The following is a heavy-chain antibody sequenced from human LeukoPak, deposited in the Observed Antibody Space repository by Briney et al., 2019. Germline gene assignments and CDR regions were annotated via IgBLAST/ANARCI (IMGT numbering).Heavy chain of an antibody. V-gene: IGHV4-39*02. CDR3: ARVDIAVLPSSTFDY. CDR2: IYCSGNT. J-gene: IGHJ4*02. D-gene: IGHD2-2*01. CDR1: GDSIESSDYY. Sequence: SETLSLTCIVSGDSIESSDYYWGWIRQPPGKGLEWIGSIYCSGNTYYNPSLKSRVTISVDTSNNHFSLELSSVTAADTAVYYCARVDIAVLPSSTFDYWGQGTLVTVSS.